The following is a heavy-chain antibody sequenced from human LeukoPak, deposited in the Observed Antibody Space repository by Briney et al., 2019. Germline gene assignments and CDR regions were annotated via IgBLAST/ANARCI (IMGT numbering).Heavy chain of an antibody. Sequence: SETLSLTCTVSGGSISSSSYYWGWLRQPPGKGLEWIGSIYYSGSTYYNPSLKSRVTISVDTSKNQFSLKLSSVTAADTAVYYCARPWFLGGDSSASRGAFDIWGQGTMVTVSS. J-gene: IGHJ3*02. CDR3: ARPWFLGGDSSASRGAFDI. V-gene: IGHV4-39*01. D-gene: IGHD3-22*01. CDR1: GGSISSSSYY. CDR2: IYYSGST.